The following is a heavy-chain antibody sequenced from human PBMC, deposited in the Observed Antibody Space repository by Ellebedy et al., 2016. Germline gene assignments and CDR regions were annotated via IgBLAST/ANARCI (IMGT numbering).Heavy chain of an antibody. Sequence: SGPTLVKPTETLTLTCTFSGFSLTTNAVVVGWVRQPLGKALEWVAFIYGNDDKRYSPSLKSRVTITKDTSKNQVVLTMTNMDPVDTGTYFCAHRTTVTSVDYWGQGTLVTVSS. CDR3: AHRTTVTSVDY. CDR1: GFSLTTNAVV. CDR2: IYGNDDK. V-gene: IGHV2-5*01. J-gene: IGHJ4*02. D-gene: IGHD4-11*01.